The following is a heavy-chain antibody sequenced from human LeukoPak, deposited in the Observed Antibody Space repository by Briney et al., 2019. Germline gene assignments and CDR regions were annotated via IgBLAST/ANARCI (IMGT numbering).Heavy chain of an antibody. D-gene: IGHD2-15*01. CDR2: IYPGDSDT. CDR1: GYSFTSYW. J-gene: IGHJ5*02. CDR3: ARQEYCSGGSCYTWFDP. Sequence: GESLKISCKGSGYSFTSYWIGWVGQMLGKGLEWMGIIYPGDSDTRYSPSFQGQATISADKSISTAYLQWSSLKASDTAMYYCARQEYCSGGSCYTWFDPWGQGTLVTVSS. V-gene: IGHV5-51*01.